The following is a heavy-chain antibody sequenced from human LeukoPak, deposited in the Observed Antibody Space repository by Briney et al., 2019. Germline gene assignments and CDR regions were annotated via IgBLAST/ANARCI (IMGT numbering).Heavy chain of an antibody. CDR3: ARDHDDILTSSLFDP. CDR1: GFTFSSYA. Sequence: PGGSLRLSCAASGFTFSSYAMSWVRQAPGKGLEWVSAISGSGGSTYYADSVKGRFTISRDNSKNSLYLQMNSLRAEDTAVYYCARDHDDILTSSLFDPWGQGTLVTVSS. J-gene: IGHJ5*02. V-gene: IGHV3-23*01. D-gene: IGHD3-9*01. CDR2: ISGSGGST.